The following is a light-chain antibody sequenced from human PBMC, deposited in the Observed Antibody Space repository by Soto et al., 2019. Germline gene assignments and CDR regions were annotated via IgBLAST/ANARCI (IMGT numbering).Light chain of an antibody. J-gene: IGKJ1*01. CDR2: DAS. CDR1: QSITRSY. CDR3: QQYSSSPET. Sequence: EIVLTQSPGTLSLSPGGRATLSCRASQSITRSYIAWYQQKPGQAPRLLIYDASSRATGIPDRFGGSGSGTDFTLTISRLEPEDFAVYYCQQYSSSPETFGQGTKVEIK. V-gene: IGKV3-20*01.